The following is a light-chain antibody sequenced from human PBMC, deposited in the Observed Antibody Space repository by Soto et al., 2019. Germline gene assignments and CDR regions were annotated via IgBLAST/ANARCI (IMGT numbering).Light chain of an antibody. CDR1: QGFSNS. V-gene: IGKV1-27*01. J-gene: IGKJ4*01. Sequence: DIQMTQSPSSLTASVGDRVTNSCRASQGFSNSLAWYQQKPGKVPTLLIYGASILQSGVPSRFSGSGSGTEFTLTISSLQPEDVATYYCQKYDSAPLTFGGGTKVDIK. CDR3: QKYDSAPLT. CDR2: GAS.